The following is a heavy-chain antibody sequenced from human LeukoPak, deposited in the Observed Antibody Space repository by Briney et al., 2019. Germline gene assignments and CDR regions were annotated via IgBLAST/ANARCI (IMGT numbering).Heavy chain of an antibody. CDR1: GYNFPVYD. Sequence: GASVRVSFTASGYNFPVYDIHWVRQAPGQGIEWMGWINPNNGDTNYAQKFQGRVTMTRDTSVSTAFMELSTLKSDDAAVYYCARGIPSFSLYGMVIYWGQGTLLTVSS. J-gene: IGHJ4*02. CDR2: INPNNGDT. D-gene: IGHD3-3*01. CDR3: ARGIPSFSLYGMVIY. V-gene: IGHV1-2*02.